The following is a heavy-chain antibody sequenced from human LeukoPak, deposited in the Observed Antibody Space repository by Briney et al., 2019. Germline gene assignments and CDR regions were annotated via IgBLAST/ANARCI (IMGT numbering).Heavy chain of an antibody. CDR2: ISGSAAST. V-gene: IGHV3-23*01. J-gene: IGHJ4*02. D-gene: IGHD3-22*01. CDR1: GFTFSTSA. Sequence: GGSLRLSCAASGFTFSTSAMSWVRQPPGKGLEWVSAISGSAASTYYADSVKGRFTISRDNSKNTLYLQMNSLRAEDTAVYYCAKAPPKYYYDTTGYYWGQGTLVTVSS. CDR3: AKAPPKYYYDTTGYY.